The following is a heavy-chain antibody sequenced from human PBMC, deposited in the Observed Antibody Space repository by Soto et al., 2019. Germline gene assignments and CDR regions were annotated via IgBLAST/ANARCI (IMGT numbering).Heavy chain of an antibody. CDR3: ARARGSGSSVFDY. J-gene: IGHJ4*02. CDR2: IYHSGST. CDR1: GGSISSGGYS. V-gene: IGHV4-30-2*01. Sequence: SETLSLTCAVSGGSISSGGYSWSWIRQPPGKGLEWIVYIYHSGSTYYNPSLKSRVTISVDRSKNQFSLKLSSVTAADTAVYYCARARGSGSSVFDYWGQGTLVTVSS. D-gene: IGHD3-10*01.